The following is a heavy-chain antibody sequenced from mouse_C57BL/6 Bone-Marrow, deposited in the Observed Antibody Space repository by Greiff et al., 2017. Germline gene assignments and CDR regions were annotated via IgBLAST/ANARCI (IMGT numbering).Heavy chain of an antibody. J-gene: IGHJ1*03. Sequence: QVQLQQSGPELVKPGASVKLSCKASGYTFTSYDINWVKQRPGQGLEWIGWIYPRDGSTKYNEKLKGKATLTVDKASSTAYMELHSLTSEYSAVYVCARGYGSSYWCFDVWGRGTTVTVSS. V-gene: IGHV1-85*01. D-gene: IGHD1-1*01. CDR2: IYPRDGST. CDR1: GYTFTSYD. CDR3: ARGYGSSYWCFDV.